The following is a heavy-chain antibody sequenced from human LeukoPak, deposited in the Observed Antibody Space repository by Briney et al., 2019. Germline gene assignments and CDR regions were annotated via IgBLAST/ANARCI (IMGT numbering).Heavy chain of an antibody. CDR2: IYYSGNT. J-gene: IGHJ5*02. D-gene: IGHD3-10*01. CDR3: ARPYGSGSFWFDA. Sequence: SETLSLTCTVSGGSISNYYWSWIRQPPGKGLEWIGYIYYSGNTNYNPSRKGRPTISIDTSKNQFSLKLRSVTAADTAVYHCARPYGSGSFWFDAWGQGTLVTVSS. CDR1: GGSISNYY. V-gene: IGHV4-59*08.